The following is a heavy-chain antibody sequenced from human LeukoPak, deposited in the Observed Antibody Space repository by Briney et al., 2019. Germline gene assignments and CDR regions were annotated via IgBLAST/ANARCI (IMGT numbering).Heavy chain of an antibody. D-gene: IGHD2-15*01. V-gene: IGHV1-2*06. CDR2: INPNSGGT. CDR1: GYTFTGYY. CDR3: ARDTPLLFAYYYYYSMDV. J-gene: IGHJ6*03. Sequence: ASVKVSCKASGYTFTGYYMHWVRQAPGQGLEWMGRINPNSGGTNYAQKFQGRVTMTRDTSISTAYMELSRLRSDDTAVYYCARDTPLLFAYYYYYSMDVWGKGTTVTVSS.